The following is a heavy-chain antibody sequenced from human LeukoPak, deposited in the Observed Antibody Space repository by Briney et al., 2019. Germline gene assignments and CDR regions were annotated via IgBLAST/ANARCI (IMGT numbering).Heavy chain of an antibody. CDR2: IHPGDSHT. J-gene: IGHJ3*02. CDR3: GRHQHSGSYGAFDI. CDR1: GYTFTAYW. V-gene: IGHV5-51*01. Sequence: GQSLRISCQGSGYTFTAYWIGWVRQMPGKGLEWVGIIHPGDSHTSYSPSFQGQVTISADKSITTAHLQWSSLKASDTAMYYCGRHQHSGSYGAFDIWGQGTMVTVSS. D-gene: IGHD1-26*01.